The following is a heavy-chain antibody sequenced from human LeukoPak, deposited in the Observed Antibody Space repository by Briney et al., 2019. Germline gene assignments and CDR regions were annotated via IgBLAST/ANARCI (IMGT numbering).Heavy chain of an antibody. V-gene: IGHV3-48*01. CDR2: ISSSSSTI. Sequence: GGSLRLSCAASGFTFSSYSMNWVRQAPGKGLEWVSYISSSSSTIYYADSVKGRFTISRDNSKNTLYLQMNSLRAEDTAIYYCAKDVFLLSGRGDDYWGQGTLVTVSS. D-gene: IGHD2-15*01. J-gene: IGHJ4*02. CDR1: GFTFSSYS. CDR3: AKDVFLLSGRGDDY.